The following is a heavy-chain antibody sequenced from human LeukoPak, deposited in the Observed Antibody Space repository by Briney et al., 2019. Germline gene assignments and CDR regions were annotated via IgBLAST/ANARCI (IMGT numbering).Heavy chain of an antibody. Sequence: GGSLRLSCVASGFTFSNYGIHWVRQAPGKGLEWVSCISSSGSFIYYADSVKGRFTTSRDNAKNSLYLQMNSLRAEDTAVYYCVRDLAGDGDLDAWGQGTLVTVSS. CDR3: VRDLAGDGDLDA. J-gene: IGHJ5*02. CDR1: GFTFSNYG. CDR2: ISSSGSFI. D-gene: IGHD6-13*01. V-gene: IGHV3-21*01.